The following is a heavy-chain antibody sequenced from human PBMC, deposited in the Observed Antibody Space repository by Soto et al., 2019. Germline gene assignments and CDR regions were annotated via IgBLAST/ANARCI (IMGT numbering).Heavy chain of an antibody. D-gene: IGHD6-13*01. Sequence: PGGSLGLSCAASGFTFSSYAMSWVRQAPGKGLEWVSAISGSGGSTYYADSVKGRFTISRDNSKNTLYLQMNSLRAGDTAVYYCAKGAGIAAAEKLISWGQVTLVTFSS. J-gene: IGHJ5*02. CDR2: ISGSGGST. V-gene: IGHV3-23*01. CDR3: AKGAGIAAAEKLIS. CDR1: GFTFSSYA.